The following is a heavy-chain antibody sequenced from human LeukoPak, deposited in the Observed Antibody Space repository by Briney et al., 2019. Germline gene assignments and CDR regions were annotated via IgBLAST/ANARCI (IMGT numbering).Heavy chain of an antibody. J-gene: IGHJ6*03. V-gene: IGHV3-7*01. Sequence: QTGGSLRLSCAASGFTFSSYWMSWVRQAPGKGLEWVANIKQDGSEKYYVDSVKGRFTISGDNAKNSLYLQMNSLRAEDTAVYYCARDPPYYYGSGSYNYYYYMDVWGKGTTVTVSS. D-gene: IGHD3-10*01. CDR3: ARDPPYYYGSGSYNYYYYMDV. CDR2: IKQDGSEK. CDR1: GFTFSSYW.